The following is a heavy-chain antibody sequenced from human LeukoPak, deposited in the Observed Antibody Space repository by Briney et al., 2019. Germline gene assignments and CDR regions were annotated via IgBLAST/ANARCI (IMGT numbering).Heavy chain of an antibody. D-gene: IGHD5-12*01. Sequence: GGSLRLSCAASGFIFSNYWMTWVREAPGEGLEWGAHIRQDGSERQYVDSVKDRFTISRDNAKNSLDLQMDSLRDEDTAVYYCARDWGSTGYDLYDSWGQGTLVTVSS. CDR1: GFIFSNYW. CDR3: ARDWGSTGYDLYDS. CDR2: IRQDGSER. J-gene: IGHJ4*02. V-gene: IGHV3-7*01.